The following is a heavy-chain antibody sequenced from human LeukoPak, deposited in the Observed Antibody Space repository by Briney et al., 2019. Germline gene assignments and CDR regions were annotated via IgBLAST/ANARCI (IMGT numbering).Heavy chain of an antibody. D-gene: IGHD3-22*01. V-gene: IGHV3-49*04. CDR3: ASPVFLEKDTSAYYF. CDR1: GFTFGDYV. CDR2: IRAKPYGGTT. J-gene: IGHJ4*02. Sequence: GGSLRLSCTTSGFTFGDYVMSWVRQAPGKGLEWVGFIRAKPYGGTTEYAASVKGRFTISRDDSKSIAYLQMNSLGTDDTAVYYCASPVFLEKDTSAYYFWGQGTLVTVSS.